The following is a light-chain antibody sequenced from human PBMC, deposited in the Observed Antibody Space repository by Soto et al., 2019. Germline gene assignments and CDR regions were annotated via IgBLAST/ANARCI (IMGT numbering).Light chain of an antibody. CDR2: EDK. CDR3: QSYDSSTVV. J-gene: IGLJ2*01. Sequence: NFMLTQPHSVSESPGKTVTISCTRSSGSIASNYVQWYQQRPGSAPTTVIYEDKQRPSGVPDRFSGSTDGSSNSASLTISGLQTEEEADYYCQSYDSSTVVFGGGTKLTVL. CDR1: SGSIASNY. V-gene: IGLV6-57*04.